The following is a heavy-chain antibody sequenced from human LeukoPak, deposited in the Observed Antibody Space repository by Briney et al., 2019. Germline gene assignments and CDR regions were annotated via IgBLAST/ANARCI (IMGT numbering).Heavy chain of an antibody. J-gene: IGHJ6*02. CDR2: INPNSGGT. CDR1: GYTFTGYY. CDR3: ASQPKDIVVVPAAGYYYYGMDV. Sequence: ASVKVSCKASGYTFTGYYTHWVRQAPGQGLEWMGWINPNSGGTNYAQKFQGRVTMTRDTSISTAYMELSRLRSDDTAVYYCASQPKDIVVVPAAGYYYYGMDVWGQGTTVTVSS. V-gene: IGHV1-2*02. D-gene: IGHD2-2*01.